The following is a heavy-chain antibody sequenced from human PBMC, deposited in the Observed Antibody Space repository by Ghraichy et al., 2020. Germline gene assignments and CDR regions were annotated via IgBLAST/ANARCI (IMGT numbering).Heavy chain of an antibody. V-gene: IGHV4-59*01. Sequence: SETLSHTCSVSGGSISSDYWSWIRQPPGKGLECIGYISYRGTTNYNPSLKSRVTILRDTSRNQFSLKLSSVTTADTAVYFCARVLRYFDCSPQGWFDPWGQGTLVIVSS. D-gene: IGHD3-9*01. CDR1: GGSISSDY. CDR3: ARVLRYFDCSPQGWFDP. J-gene: IGHJ5*02. CDR2: ISYRGTT.